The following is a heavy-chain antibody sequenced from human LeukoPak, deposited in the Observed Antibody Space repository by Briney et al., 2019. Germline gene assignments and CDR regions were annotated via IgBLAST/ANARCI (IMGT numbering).Heavy chain of an antibody. CDR2: ISAYNGNT. CDR1: GYTFTSYG. J-gene: IGHJ6*03. CDR3: ARDTAAAGPLNYYYYMDV. Sequence: GASVEVSCKASGYTFTSYGISWVRQAPGQGLEWMGWISAYNGNTNYAQKLQGRVTMTTDTSTSTAYMELRSLRSDDTAVYYCARDTAAAGPLNYYYYMDVWGKGTTVTVSS. V-gene: IGHV1-18*01. D-gene: IGHD6-13*01.